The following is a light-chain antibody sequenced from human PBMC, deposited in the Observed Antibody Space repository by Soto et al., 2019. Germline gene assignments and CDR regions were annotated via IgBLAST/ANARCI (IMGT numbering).Light chain of an antibody. J-gene: IGKJ1*01. CDR1: QSASGSY. CDR3: QYHGTSPPSWT. CDR2: GAS. Sequence: EIVLTQSPGTLSLSPGERATLFCRASQSASGSYLAWYQQKPGQAPRLLIYGASSRATGIPDRFSGSGSGTDFTLTISRLEPEDFALYYCQYHGTSPPSWTFGQGTKVEIK. V-gene: IGKV3-20*01.